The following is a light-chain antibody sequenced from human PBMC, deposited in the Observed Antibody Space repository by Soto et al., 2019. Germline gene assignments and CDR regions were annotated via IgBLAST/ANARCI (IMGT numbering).Light chain of an antibody. Sequence: QSALTQPASVCGSPGQSITISCTGTSSDVGSYYSVSWYKQHPGKAPKLMIYEVSNRPSGVSNRFSGSKSGNTASLTISGLQAEDEVDYYCSSYTIISTLVFGTGTKVTVL. V-gene: IGLV2-14*01. CDR3: SSYTIISTLV. CDR2: EVS. J-gene: IGLJ1*01. CDR1: SSDVGSYYS.